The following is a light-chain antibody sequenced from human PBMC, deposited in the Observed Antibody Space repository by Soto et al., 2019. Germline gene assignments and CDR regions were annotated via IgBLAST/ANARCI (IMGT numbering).Light chain of an antibody. CDR1: ISDVAGYNY. CDR2: DVT. J-gene: IGLJ2*01. V-gene: IGLV2-11*01. Sequence: QSALTQPRSVSGSPGQSVSISCTGTISDVAGYNYVSWYQHHPGKAPKLLISDVTERPSWVPDRFSGSKSGNTASLTISELQAEDEADYYCSSYAGNNNLVFGGGTKLTVL. CDR3: SSYAGNNNLV.